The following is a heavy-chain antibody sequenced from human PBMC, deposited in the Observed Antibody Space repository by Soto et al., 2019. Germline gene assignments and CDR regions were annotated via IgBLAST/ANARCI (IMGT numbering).Heavy chain of an antibody. V-gene: IGHV2-26*01. D-gene: IGHD5-12*01. CDR2: IFSNDEK. CDR3: ARSQWLRPIYYYYGMDV. Sequence: SCPTLVNPTETLTLTCTVSGFSLSNARMGVSWIRQPPGKALEWLAHIFSNDEKSYSTSLKSRLTISKDTSKSQVVLTMTNMDPVDTATYYCARSQWLRPIYYYYGMDVWGQGTTVTVS. J-gene: IGHJ6*02. CDR1: GFSLSNARMG.